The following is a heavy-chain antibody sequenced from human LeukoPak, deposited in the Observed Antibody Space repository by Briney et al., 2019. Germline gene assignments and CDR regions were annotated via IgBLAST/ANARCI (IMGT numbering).Heavy chain of an antibody. CDR1: GYSISSGYY. CDR2: IYHSGST. CDR3: ARQGYHWNDNNLYYFDY. Sequence: SETLSLTCAVSGYSISSGYYWGWIRQPPGKGLEWIGSIYHSGSTYYNPSLKSRVSISIDTSKSQFSLKLRSVTAADTAIYYCARQGYHWNDNNLYYFDYWGQGTLVTVSS. J-gene: IGHJ4*02. V-gene: IGHV4-38-2*01. D-gene: IGHD1-20*01.